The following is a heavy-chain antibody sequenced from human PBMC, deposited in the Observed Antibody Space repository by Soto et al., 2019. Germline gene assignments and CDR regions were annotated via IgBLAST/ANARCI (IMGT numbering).Heavy chain of an antibody. CDR2: INSDGSST. CDR1: GFTFSSYW. D-gene: IGHD2-2*01. J-gene: IGHJ4*02. CDR3: ARDSLLGYCISTSCRLGLLDY. Sequence: GGSLRLSCAASGFTFSSYWMHWVRQAPGKGLVWVSRINSDGSSTTYADSVKGRFTISRDNSKNTLYLQMNSLRAEDTAVYYCARDSLLGYCISTSCRLGLLDYWGQGTLVTVSS. V-gene: IGHV3-74*03.